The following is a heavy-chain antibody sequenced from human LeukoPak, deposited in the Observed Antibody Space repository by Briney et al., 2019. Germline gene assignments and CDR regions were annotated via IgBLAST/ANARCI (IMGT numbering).Heavy chain of an antibody. V-gene: IGHV3-53*01. D-gene: IGHD3-22*01. CDR2: IYSGGST. J-gene: IGHJ4*02. Sequence: GSLRLSCAASGFTVSSNYMSWVRQAPGKGLEWVSVIYSGGSTYYADSVKGRFTISRDNSKNTLYLQMSSLRAEDTAVYYCAKDRGRYYDSSGYYWGYYFDSWGQGILVTVST. CDR1: GFTVSSNY. CDR3: AKDRGRYYDSSGYYWGYYFDS.